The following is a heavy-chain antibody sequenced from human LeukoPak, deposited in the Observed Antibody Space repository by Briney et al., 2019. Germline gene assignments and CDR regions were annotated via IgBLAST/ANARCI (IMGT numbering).Heavy chain of an antibody. V-gene: IGHV3-53*01. CDR1: GFTVSSNY. D-gene: IGHD5-18*01. CDR3: AKDVTRALDAFDI. CDR2: IYSGGST. J-gene: IGHJ3*02. Sequence: GGSLRLSCAASGFTVSSNYMSWVRQAPGKGLEWVSVIYSGGSTYYADSVKGRFTISRDNSKNTLYLQMNSLRAEDTAVYYCAKDVTRALDAFDIWGQGTMVTVSS.